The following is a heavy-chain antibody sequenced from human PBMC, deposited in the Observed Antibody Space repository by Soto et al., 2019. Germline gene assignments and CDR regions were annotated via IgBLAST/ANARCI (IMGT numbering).Heavy chain of an antibody. Sequence: QVQLVQSGAEVKKPGASVKVSCKASGYTFINYYIHWVRQAPGQGLEWMGVINPNGGSTVYAQKCQGRVTPTRDTSTSTVYVELSSLRSDDTAVYFCVRATAARQRDYSYHYYLHIWGKGTTVTVSS. D-gene: IGHD6-6*01. CDR1: GYTFINYY. CDR2: INPNGGST. CDR3: VRATAARQRDYSYHYYLHI. J-gene: IGHJ6*03. V-gene: IGHV1-46*03.